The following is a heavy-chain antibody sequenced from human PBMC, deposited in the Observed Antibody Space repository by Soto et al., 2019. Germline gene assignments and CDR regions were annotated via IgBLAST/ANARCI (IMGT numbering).Heavy chain of an antibody. CDR2: VISASGSV. D-gene: IGHD3-10*02. CDR3: ARGGSRGASNYVLDK. Sequence: QVQVVQSGAEVKKPGSSVKISCKASGRIFSSFPTSWVRQVPGQGLEWMGGVISASGSVTYAPKFQGRVTMTEVNSAGIAYMELSSRTSEHTALYYWARGGSRGASNYVLDKWGLRPMVTVS. J-gene: IGHJ6*01. CDR1: GRIFSSFP. V-gene: IGHV1-69*06.